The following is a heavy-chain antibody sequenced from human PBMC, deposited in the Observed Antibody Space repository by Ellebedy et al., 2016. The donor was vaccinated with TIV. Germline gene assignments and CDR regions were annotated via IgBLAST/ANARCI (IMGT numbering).Heavy chain of an antibody. J-gene: IGHJ4*02. D-gene: IGHD3-22*01. Sequence: SETLSLXXAVYGGSSSGYYWSWIRQPPGKGLEWIGEINHSGSTDYNPSLKSRVTISVDTSKNQFSLKMTSVTAADSAVYFCARGSGLYDTGGQSDFDYWGQGTLVTVSS. CDR2: INHSGST. CDR3: ARGSGLYDTGGQSDFDY. CDR1: GGSSSGYY. V-gene: IGHV4-34*01.